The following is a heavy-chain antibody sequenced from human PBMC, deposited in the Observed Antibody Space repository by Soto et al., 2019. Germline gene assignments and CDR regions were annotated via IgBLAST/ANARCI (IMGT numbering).Heavy chain of an antibody. Sequence: PGGSLRLSCIASGFSFRESWVAWVRQAPGEGLEWVALMHPDATKNVYVDSVRGRFTISRDNAKNSLYLQMNGLREEDTAVYYCVRDPDHGALDYWGRGTLVTVSS. CDR2: MHPDATKN. D-gene: IGHD3-10*01. CDR3: VRDPDHGALDY. V-gene: IGHV3-7*04. CDR1: GFSFRESW. J-gene: IGHJ4*02.